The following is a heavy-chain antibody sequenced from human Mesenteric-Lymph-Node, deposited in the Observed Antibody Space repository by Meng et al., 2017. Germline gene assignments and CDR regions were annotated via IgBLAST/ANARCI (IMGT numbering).Heavy chain of an antibody. CDR2: INHSGST. CDR3: ARGRGYGDYGSLY. D-gene: IGHD4-17*01. Sequence: QVQLQQWGAGLLKPSETLSLICAVCGGSFSGYYCRWIRQPPGKGLEWIGEINHSGSTNYNPSLKSRVTISVDTSKNQFSLKLSSVTAADTAVYYCARGRGYGDYGSLYWGQGTLVTVSS. CDR1: GGSFSGYY. J-gene: IGHJ4*02. V-gene: IGHV4-34*01.